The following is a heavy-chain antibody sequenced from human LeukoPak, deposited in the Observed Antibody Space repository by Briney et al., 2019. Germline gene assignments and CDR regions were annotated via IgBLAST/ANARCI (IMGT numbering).Heavy chain of an antibody. CDR2: INQDGTTT. Sequence: GGSLRLSCSASGFTFSNVWMNWVRQAPGKGLEWVANINQDGTTTNHGDSVKGRFTVSRDNAKNSLYLQMNSLRAEDTAVYYCARSNSAAFDIWGQGTMVTVSS. CDR3: ARSNSAAFDI. V-gene: IGHV3-7*01. CDR1: GFTFSNVW. J-gene: IGHJ3*02. D-gene: IGHD2/OR15-2a*01.